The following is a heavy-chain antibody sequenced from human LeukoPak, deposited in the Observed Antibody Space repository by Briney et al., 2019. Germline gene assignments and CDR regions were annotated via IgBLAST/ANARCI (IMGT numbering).Heavy chain of an antibody. CDR1: GGSFSGYY. V-gene: IGHV4-34*01. D-gene: IGHD6-25*01. CDR3: AGTSRLPDY. Sequence: SETLSLTCAVYGGSFSGYYWSWIRQPPGKGLEWIGEINHSGSTNYNPSLKSRVTISVDTSKNQFSLKLSSVTAADTAEYYCAGTSRLPDYWGQGTLVTVSS. J-gene: IGHJ4*02. CDR2: INHSGST.